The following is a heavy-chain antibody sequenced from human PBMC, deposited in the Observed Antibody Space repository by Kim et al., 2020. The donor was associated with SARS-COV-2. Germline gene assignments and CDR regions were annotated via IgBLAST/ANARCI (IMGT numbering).Heavy chain of an antibody. CDR3: ARFANGYVNTPDALYI. CDR1: GCSVSPYY. V-gene: IGHV4-59*08. D-gene: IGHD3-16*01. Sequence: SETLSLTCTVSGCSVSPYYLSWVRQPPGKGLEWIAYIHHEGSTNNKPSLTGRVTISIDTTRYQFTIRLRYATALYSGDSYCARFANGYVNTPDALYIW. J-gene: IGHJ3*02. CDR2: IHHEGST.